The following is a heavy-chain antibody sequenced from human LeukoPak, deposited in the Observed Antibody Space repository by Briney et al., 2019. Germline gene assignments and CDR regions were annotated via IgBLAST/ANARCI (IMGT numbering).Heavy chain of an antibody. Sequence: GGSLRLSCAASGFTFSRYSMNWVRQAPGKGLEWVSSISSSSSYIYYADSVKGRFTISRDNAKNSLYLQMNSLRAEDTAVYYCARVEYDSSVYEEGGDYWGQGTLVTVSS. V-gene: IGHV3-21*01. CDR1: GFTFSRYS. CDR3: ARVEYDSSVYEEGGDY. CDR2: ISSSSSYI. J-gene: IGHJ4*02. D-gene: IGHD3-22*01.